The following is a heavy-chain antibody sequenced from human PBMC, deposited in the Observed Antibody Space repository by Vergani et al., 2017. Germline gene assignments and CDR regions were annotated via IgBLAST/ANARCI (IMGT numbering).Heavy chain of an antibody. CDR2: MNPNSGNT. CDR1: GYTFTSYD. Sequence: QVQLVQSGAEVKKPGASVKVSCKASGYTFTSYDINWVRQATGQGLEWLGWMNPNSGNTGYAQKCQGRVTMTRNTSISTAYRELSSLRYEDTAVYYCAREFTDYYYSYGMDVWGQGTTVTVSS. J-gene: IGHJ6*02. CDR3: AREFTDYYYSYGMDV. V-gene: IGHV1-8*02.